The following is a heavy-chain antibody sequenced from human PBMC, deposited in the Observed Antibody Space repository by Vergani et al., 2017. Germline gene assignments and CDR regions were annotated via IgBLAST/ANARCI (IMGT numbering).Heavy chain of an antibody. CDR2: VYWNDDE. CDR1: GFSLTTGGVG. Sequence: QITLMESGPTLVKPTQTLTLTCTFSGFSLTTGGVGVGWNRPPPGRALEWFAFVYWNDDERYSPSLKSRVTITKDTSNNELILTMATMDPVDTATYYCVHRLGYFDWDGAFDVWGPGTMVTVSS. D-gene: IGHD3-9*01. CDR3: VHRLGYFDWDGAFDV. V-gene: IGHV2-5*01. J-gene: IGHJ3*01.